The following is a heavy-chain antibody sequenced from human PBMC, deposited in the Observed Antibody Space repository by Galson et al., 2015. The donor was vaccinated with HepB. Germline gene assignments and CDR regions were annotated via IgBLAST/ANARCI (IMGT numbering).Heavy chain of an antibody. CDR1: GFTFSSYG. CDR3: AKDFTIEGQWPCAFDI. J-gene: IGHJ3*02. V-gene: IGHV3-30*18. D-gene: IGHD6-19*01. CDR2: ISYDGSNK. Sequence: SLRLSCAASGFTFSSYGMHWVRQAPGKGLEWVAVISYDGSNKYYADSVKGRFTISRDNSKNTLYLQMNSLRAEDTAVYYCAKDFTIEGQWPCAFDIWGQGTMVTVSS.